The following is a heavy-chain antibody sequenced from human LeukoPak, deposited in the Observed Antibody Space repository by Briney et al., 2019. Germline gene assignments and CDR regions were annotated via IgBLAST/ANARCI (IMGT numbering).Heavy chain of an antibody. CDR1: GYSFTSYW. CDR2: IYPGDSDT. Sequence: GESLKISCKGSGYSFTSYWIGWVRQMPGKGLEWMGIIYPGDSDTRYSPSFQGQVTISADKSISTAYLQWSSLKASDTAMYYCARLLRGVITIDAFDIWGQGTMVTVSS. D-gene: IGHD3-10*01. J-gene: IGHJ3*02. V-gene: IGHV5-51*01. CDR3: ARLLRGVITIDAFDI.